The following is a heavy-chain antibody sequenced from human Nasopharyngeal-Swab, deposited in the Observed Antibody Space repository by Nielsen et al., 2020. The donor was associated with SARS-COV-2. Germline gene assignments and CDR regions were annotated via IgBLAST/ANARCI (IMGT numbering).Heavy chain of an antibody. CDR2: IKSKTDGGTK. CDR3: TTEGVVVAATDY. D-gene: IGHD2-15*01. V-gene: IGHV3-15*01. J-gene: IGHJ4*02. Sequence: WIRQPPGKGLEWVGHIKSKTDGGTKDYAATVKGRFTISRDDSKNTLYLQMNSLKTEDTAVYYCTTEGVVVAATDYWGQGTLVTVSS.